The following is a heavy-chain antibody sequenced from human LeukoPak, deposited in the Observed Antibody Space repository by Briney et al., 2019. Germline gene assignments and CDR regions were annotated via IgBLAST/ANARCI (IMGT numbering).Heavy chain of an antibody. CDR3: ARGADRSGYSFYFDY. CDR1: GFTFSNYW. Sequence: PGGSLRLSCAASGFTFSNYWMHWVRQTPGKGLVWVSRINSDGSSTSYADSVKGRFSISRHKAKNTLYLQMNSVRAEDTAVYYCARGADRSGYSFYFDYWGQGTLVTVSS. V-gene: IGHV3-74*01. D-gene: IGHD3-22*01. CDR2: INSDGSST. J-gene: IGHJ4*02.